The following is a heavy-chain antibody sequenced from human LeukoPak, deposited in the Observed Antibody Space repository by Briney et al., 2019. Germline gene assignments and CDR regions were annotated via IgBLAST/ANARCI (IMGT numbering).Heavy chain of an antibody. CDR1: GFTFSSYS. CDR3: AKRATMVRGVSTFDY. J-gene: IGHJ4*02. CDR2: ISSSSSYI. D-gene: IGHD3-10*01. Sequence: GGSLRLSCAASGFTFSSYSMNWVRQAPGKGLEWVSSISSSSSYIYYADSVKGRFTISRDNAKNSLYLQMNSLRAEDTAVYYCAKRATMVRGVSTFDYWGQGTLVTVSS. V-gene: IGHV3-21*01.